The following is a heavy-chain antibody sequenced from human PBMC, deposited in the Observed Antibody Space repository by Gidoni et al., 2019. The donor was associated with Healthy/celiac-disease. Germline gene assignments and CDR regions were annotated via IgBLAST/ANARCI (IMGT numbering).Heavy chain of an antibody. CDR3: ARDEWQQLVGSPEATDY. J-gene: IGHJ4*02. Sequence: QVQLVQSGAEVKKPGASVKVSCKASGYTFTGYYMHWVRQAPGQGLEWMGWINPNSGGTNYAQKFQGRVTMTRDKSISTAYMELSRLRSDDTAVYYCARDEWQQLVGSPEATDYWGQGTLVTVSS. D-gene: IGHD6-13*01. CDR2: INPNSGGT. CDR1: GYTFTGYY. V-gene: IGHV1-2*02.